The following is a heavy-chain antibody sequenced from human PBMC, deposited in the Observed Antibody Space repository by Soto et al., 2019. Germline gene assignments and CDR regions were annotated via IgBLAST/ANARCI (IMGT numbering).Heavy chain of an antibody. CDR2: ISTYSTNT. J-gene: IGHJ4*01. CDR1: GEFFTTYG. D-gene: IGHD4-17*01. Sequence: QVELVQSGAEVKNPGASVTVSCKASGEFFTTYGISWVRQAPGQGLEWMGWISTYSTNTNYAPKFQGRLLLTADTSTTTAHRERRGLRPDDTALYYCGRWAGRVRDSGGPFDYGGKDPWSPSPQ. V-gene: IGHV1-18*04. CDR3: GRWAGRVRDSGGPFDY.